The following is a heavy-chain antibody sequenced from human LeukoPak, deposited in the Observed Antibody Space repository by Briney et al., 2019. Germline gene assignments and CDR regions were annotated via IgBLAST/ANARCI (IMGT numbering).Heavy chain of an antibody. D-gene: IGHD6-19*01. CDR3: ARGGKGQWLVRRHYFDY. J-gene: IGHJ4*02. V-gene: IGHV4-34*01. Sequence: SETLSLTCGVYGGAFSGYYWRWIRQPPGKGLEWFGDFKHSGSTNYNPSLKSRVTISVDTSKNQFSLKLSSVTAADTAVYYCARGGKGQWLVRRHYFDYWGQGTLVTVSS. CDR2: FKHSGST. CDR1: GGAFSGYY.